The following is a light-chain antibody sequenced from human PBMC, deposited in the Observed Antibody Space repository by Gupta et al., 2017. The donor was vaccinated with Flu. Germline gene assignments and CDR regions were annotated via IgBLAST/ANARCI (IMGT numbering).Light chain of an antibody. Sequence: KVTISCSGSSSNIGNNYVSWYQQFPGTAPKLLIYDDNKRPSGIPDRLSGSKSGTSATLGITGLQTGDEADYYCGTWDSSLSLWVFGGGTKLTVL. V-gene: IGLV1-51*02. CDR2: DDN. CDR1: SSNIGNNY. J-gene: IGLJ3*02. CDR3: GTWDSSLSLWV.